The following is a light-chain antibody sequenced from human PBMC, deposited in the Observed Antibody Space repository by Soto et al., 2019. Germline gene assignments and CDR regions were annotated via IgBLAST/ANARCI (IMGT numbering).Light chain of an antibody. CDR1: QSVSSN. V-gene: IGKV3-15*01. Sequence: EIVMTQSPATLSVSPGERATLSCRASQSVSSNLAWYQQKPGQAPRLLIYGASTRATGIPAGFSGSRSGTEFTLTISSLQSEDFAVYYCQQYNNWPVTFGQGTKLEIK. CDR3: QQYNNWPVT. CDR2: GAS. J-gene: IGKJ2*01.